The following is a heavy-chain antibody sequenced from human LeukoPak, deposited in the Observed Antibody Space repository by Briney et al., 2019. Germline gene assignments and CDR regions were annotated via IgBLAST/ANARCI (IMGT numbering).Heavy chain of an antibody. CDR1: GYSFTGYY. V-gene: IGHV1-2*02. J-gene: IGHJ6*03. D-gene: IGHD2-8*01. CDR2: INPGGGVT. CDR3: ARGPNHYYYMDV. Sequence: ASVKVSCKASGYSFTGYYIHWVRQAPGQGLEWMGWINPGGGVTKSAQKFQGSVTMTTDKSINTVYMELSRLTSDDTAVYFCARGPNHYYYMDVWGKGTTVTVSS.